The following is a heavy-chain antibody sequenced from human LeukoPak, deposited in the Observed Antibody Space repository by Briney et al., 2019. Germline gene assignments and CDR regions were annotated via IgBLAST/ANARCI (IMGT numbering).Heavy chain of an antibody. D-gene: IGHD6-19*01. CDR2: VKGDGSGT. CDR3: VRGNSGSRTTPFDY. Sequence: GGSLRLSCAASGFTFSSYWMHWVRQGPGKGLVWVSRVKGDGSGTSHADSVKGRLTISRDNAKNTLFLQMTSLRAEDTAVYYCVRGNSGSRTTPFDYWGQGTLVTVSS. J-gene: IGHJ4*02. CDR1: GFTFSSYW. V-gene: IGHV3-74*01.